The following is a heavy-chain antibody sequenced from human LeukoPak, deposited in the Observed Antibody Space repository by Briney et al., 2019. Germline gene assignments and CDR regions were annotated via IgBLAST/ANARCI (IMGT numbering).Heavy chain of an antibody. CDR1: GGTFSSYA. Sequence: GSSVKVSCKASGGTFSSYAISWVRQAPGQGLEWMGGIIPIFGTANYAQKFQGRVTIATDESTSTAYMELSNLRSEDTAVYYCAREIGAEGFGFDYWGQGTLVTVSS. CDR2: IIPIFGTA. J-gene: IGHJ4*02. V-gene: IGHV1-69*05. CDR3: AREIGAEGFGFDY. D-gene: IGHD3-10*01.